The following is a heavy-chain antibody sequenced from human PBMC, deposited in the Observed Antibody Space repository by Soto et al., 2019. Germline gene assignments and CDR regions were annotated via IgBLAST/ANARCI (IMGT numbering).Heavy chain of an antibody. Sequence: QVQLQESGPGLVKPSQTLSLTCTVSGGSVSRGGYYWSWIRHYPGKGLGWIGYIRYDGRTYYDLSLKSRSTMSVDTSKNEFALNLNSVTAADTAVYHCARNSHLGDLSLGYWGQGILVSVSS. V-gene: IGHV4-31*03. D-gene: IGHD3-16*02. CDR1: GGSVSRGGYY. J-gene: IGHJ4*02. CDR3: ARNSHLGDLSLGY. CDR2: IRYDGRT.